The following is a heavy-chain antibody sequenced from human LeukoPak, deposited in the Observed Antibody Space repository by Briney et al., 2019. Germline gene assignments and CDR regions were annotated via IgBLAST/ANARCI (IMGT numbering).Heavy chain of an antibody. Sequence: SETLSLTCTLSGGSISSGTSYGAWIRQPPGKGLEWIGSIYDNGRTYYKPSLKSRVTISVDTSKNQFSLKLSTITAADTAIYYYARHSGYDSRYFDYWGQGTLVAVSS. CDR3: ARHSGYDSRYFDY. J-gene: IGHJ4*02. CDR1: GGSISSGTSY. CDR2: IYDNGRT. V-gene: IGHV4-39*01. D-gene: IGHD5-12*01.